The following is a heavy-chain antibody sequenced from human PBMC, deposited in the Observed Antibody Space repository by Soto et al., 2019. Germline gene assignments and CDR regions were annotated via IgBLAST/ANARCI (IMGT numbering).Heavy chain of an antibody. CDR3: AKGREYGSGSYFDY. V-gene: IGHV3-30*18. CDR1: GFTFSSYG. CDR2: ISYDGSNK. J-gene: IGHJ4*02. Sequence: GGSLRLSCAASGFTFSSYGMHWVRQAPGKGLEWVAVISYDGSNKYYADSVKGRFTISRDNSKNTLYLQMNSLRAEDTAVYYCAKGREYGSGSYFDYWGQGTLVTVSS. D-gene: IGHD3-10*01.